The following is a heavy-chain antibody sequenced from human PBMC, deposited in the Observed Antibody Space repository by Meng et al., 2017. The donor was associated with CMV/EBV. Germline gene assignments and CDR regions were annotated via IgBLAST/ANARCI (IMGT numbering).Heavy chain of an antibody. CDR2: ISSSSSTI. V-gene: IGHV3-48*04. CDR3: ARGVEGFDY. J-gene: IGHJ4*02. Sequence: GESLKISCAASGFTFSSYSMNLVRQAPGKGLEWVSYISSSSSTIYYADSVKGRFTISRDNAKNSLYLQMNSLRAEDTAVYYCARGVEGFDYWGQGTLVTVSS. CDR1: GFTFSSYS.